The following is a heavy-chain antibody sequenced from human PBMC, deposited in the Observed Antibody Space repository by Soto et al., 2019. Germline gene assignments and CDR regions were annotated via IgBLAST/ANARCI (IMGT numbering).Heavy chain of an antibody. CDR2: IKSKTDGGTT. CDR1: GFTFSNAW. J-gene: IGHJ4*02. D-gene: IGHD6-13*01. V-gene: IGHV3-15*07. Sequence: GGSLRLSCAASGFTFSNAWMNWVRQAPGKGLEWVGRIKSKTDGGTTDYAAPVKGRFTISRDDSKNTLYLQMNSLKTEDTAVYYCTTKGAPRKPLARGQQLDQFDYWGQGTLVTVSS. CDR3: TTKGAPRKPLARGQQLDQFDY.